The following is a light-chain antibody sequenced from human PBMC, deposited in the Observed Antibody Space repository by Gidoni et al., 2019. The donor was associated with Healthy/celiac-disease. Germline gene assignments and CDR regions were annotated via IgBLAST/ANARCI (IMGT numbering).Light chain of an antibody. CDR3: QQYGSSLLT. J-gene: IGKJ1*01. V-gene: IGKV3-20*01. Sequence: EIVLTQSPGTLSLSPGERATLSCRASQSVSSSYLAWYQQKPGQAPRLLIYGASSRATGIPDRFSGSGSGTDFTLTISRLEPEDFAVYYCQQYGSSLLTFXQXTKVEIK. CDR2: GAS. CDR1: QSVSSSY.